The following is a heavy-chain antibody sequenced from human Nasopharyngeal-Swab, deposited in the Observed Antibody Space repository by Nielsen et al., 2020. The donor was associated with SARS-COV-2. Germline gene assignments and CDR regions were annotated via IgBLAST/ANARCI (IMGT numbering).Heavy chain of an antibody. D-gene: IGHD1-26*01. J-gene: IGHJ2*01. CDR1: GGSLSGYQ. V-gene: IGHV4-34*01. CDR2: IKYRGIA. CDR3: AQRREASTYYYFDL. Sequence: SDTLSLTCAVSGGSLSGYQWSWIRQPPGKGLEWIAEIKYRGIADYNPSLRSRVTVSLDTSQKQVSLRLTSMTAADTAVYYCAQRREASTYYYFDLWGRGTLVTVSS.